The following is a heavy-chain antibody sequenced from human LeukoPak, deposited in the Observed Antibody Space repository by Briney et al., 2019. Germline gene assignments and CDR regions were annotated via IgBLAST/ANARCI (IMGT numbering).Heavy chain of an antibody. CDR1: GGSISSYY. V-gene: IGHV4-59*08. J-gene: IGHJ4*02. CDR3: ARGRSDYYDSSGHGRYFDY. D-gene: IGHD3-22*01. CDR2: IYYSGST. Sequence: SETLSLTCTVSGGSISSYYWSWIRQPPGKGLEWIGYIYYSGSTNYNPSLKSRVTISVDTSKNQFSLKLSSVTAADTAVYYCARGRSDYYDSSGHGRYFDYWGQGTLVTVSS.